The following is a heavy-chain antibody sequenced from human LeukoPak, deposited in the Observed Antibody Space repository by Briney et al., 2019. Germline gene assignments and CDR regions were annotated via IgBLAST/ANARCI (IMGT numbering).Heavy chain of an antibody. CDR3: ASRPADTTWCGVFDY. V-gene: IGHV4-59*11. CDR1: GGSINSHY. CDR2: IFNTGNT. D-gene: IGHD3-10*01. J-gene: IGHJ4*02. Sequence: PETLSLTCSVSGGSINSHYWSWIRQPPGKRLEWIGYIFNTGNTNYNPSLASRVTMSVDTSRAQFFLRLSPVTAADTAIYYCASRPADTTWCGVFDYWSQGTLVTVSS.